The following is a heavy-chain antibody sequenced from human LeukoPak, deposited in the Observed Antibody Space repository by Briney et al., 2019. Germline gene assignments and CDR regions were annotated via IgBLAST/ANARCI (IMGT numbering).Heavy chain of an antibody. CDR3: ARETLVVVTAVNWFDP. CDR2: IKQDGSEK. CDR1: GFTFSSYW. V-gene: IGHV3-7*01. D-gene: IGHD2-21*02. J-gene: IGHJ5*02. Sequence: GGSLRLSCAASGFTFSSYWMSWVRQAPGKGLEWVANIKQDGSEKYYVDSVKGRFTISRDNAKNSLYLQMNSPRAEDTAVYYCARETLVVVTAVNWFDPWGQGTLVTVSS.